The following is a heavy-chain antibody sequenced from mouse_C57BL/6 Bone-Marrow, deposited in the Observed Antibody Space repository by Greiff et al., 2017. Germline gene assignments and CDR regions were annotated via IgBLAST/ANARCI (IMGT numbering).Heavy chain of an antibody. J-gene: IGHJ4*01. CDR1: GYSFTGYY. Sequence: VQLQQSGPELVKPGASVKISCKASGYSFTGYYMNWVKQSPEKSLEWIGEINPSTGGTTYNQKFKAKATLTVDQSSRTAYMQLKSLTSEDSAVYYCARGRTVVAYYYAMDYWGQGTSVTVSS. V-gene: IGHV1-42*01. D-gene: IGHD1-1*01. CDR2: INPSTGGT. CDR3: ARGRTVVAYYYAMDY.